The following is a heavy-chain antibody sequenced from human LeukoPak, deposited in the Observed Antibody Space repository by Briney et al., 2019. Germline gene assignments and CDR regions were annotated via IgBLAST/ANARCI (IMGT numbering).Heavy chain of an antibody. Sequence: SETLSLTCAVYGGSFSGYYWSRIRQPPGKGLEWIGEINHSGSTNYNPSLKSRVTISVDTSKNQFSLKLSSVTAADTAVYYCARVVHDSSGYYPGYFDYWGQGTLVTVSS. CDR1: GGSFSGYY. CDR2: INHSGST. V-gene: IGHV4-34*01. D-gene: IGHD3-22*01. J-gene: IGHJ4*02. CDR3: ARVVHDSSGYYPGYFDY.